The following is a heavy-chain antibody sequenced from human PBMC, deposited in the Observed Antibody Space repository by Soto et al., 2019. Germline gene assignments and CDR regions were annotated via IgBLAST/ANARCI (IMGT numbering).Heavy chain of an antibody. CDR1: GFTFSSYA. CDR3: AKARIIVGERNPPIIDY. CDR2: ISGSGGST. V-gene: IGHV3-23*01. D-gene: IGHD1-26*01. Sequence: GGSLRLSCAASGFTFSSYAMSWVRQAPGKGLEWVSAISGSGGSTYYADSVKGRFTISRDNSKNTLYLQMNSLRAEDTAVYYCAKARIIVGERNPPIIDYWGQGTLVTVSS. J-gene: IGHJ4*02.